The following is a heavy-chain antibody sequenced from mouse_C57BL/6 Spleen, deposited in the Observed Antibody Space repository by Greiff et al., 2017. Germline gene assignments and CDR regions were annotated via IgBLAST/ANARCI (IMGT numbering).Heavy chain of an antibody. CDR2: IDPSDSYT. Sequence: VLLQQPGAELVMPGASVKLSCKASGYTFTSYWMHWVKQRPGQGLEWIGEIDPSDSYTNYNQKFKGKSTLTVDKSSSTAYMQLSSLTSEDSAVYYCARQLYYYAMDYWGQGTSVTVSS. J-gene: IGHJ4*01. V-gene: IGHV1-69*01. D-gene: IGHD3-1*01. CDR1: GYTFTSYW. CDR3: ARQLYYYAMDY.